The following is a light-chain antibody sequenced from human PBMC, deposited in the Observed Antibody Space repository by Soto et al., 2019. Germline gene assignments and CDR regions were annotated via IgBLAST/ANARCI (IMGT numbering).Light chain of an antibody. CDR2: DAS. CDR1: QSVSSY. Sequence: EIVLTQSPATLSLSPGERATLSCRASQSVSSYLAWYQQKPGQAPRLLIYDASNRATGIPARFSGSGSGTDFNLTIRSLETEDFAVYYCQQLSNWPPLTFGGGTKVEIK. V-gene: IGKV3-11*01. CDR3: QQLSNWPPLT. J-gene: IGKJ4*01.